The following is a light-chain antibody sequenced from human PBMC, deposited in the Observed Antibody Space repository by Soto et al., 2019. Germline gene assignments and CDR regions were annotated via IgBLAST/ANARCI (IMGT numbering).Light chain of an antibody. Sequence: AIQLTQSPSSLSASVGDRVTVTCRASQGIGSTLAWFQQKPGKGPKLLIYGASTLEGGVPSRFSDSGAGTDSTLTITGLQPEGYATYYCHQFKSYPITFGQGTRLEI. CDR2: GAS. J-gene: IGKJ5*01. CDR3: HQFKSYPIT. V-gene: IGKV1-13*02. CDR1: QGIGST.